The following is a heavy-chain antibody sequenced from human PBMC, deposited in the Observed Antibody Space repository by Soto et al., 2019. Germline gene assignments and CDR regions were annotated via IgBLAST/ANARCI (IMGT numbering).Heavy chain of an antibody. CDR2: IYYSGST. CDR1: GGSISSGDYY. Sequence: QVQLQESGPGLVQPSQTLSLTCTVSGGSISSGDYYWSWIRQHPEKGLEWIGYIYYSGSTSYNPSHRSRVTISVDSSKKQFSLRLSSVTAADTAVDYCASAHFYEVGWGYFDSWGQGTLGTVSS. J-gene: IGHJ4*02. CDR3: ASAHFYEVGWGYFDS. V-gene: IGHV4-31*03. D-gene: IGHD3-3*02.